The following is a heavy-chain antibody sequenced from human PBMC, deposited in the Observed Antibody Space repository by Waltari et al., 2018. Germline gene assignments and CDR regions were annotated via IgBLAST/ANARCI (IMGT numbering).Heavy chain of an antibody. CDR1: GFTVSSNY. J-gene: IGHJ6*02. CDR3: ARAGIAAAGTWASYYYYYGMDV. Sequence: EVQLVESGGGLVQPGGSLRLSCAASGFTVSSNYMSWVRQAPGKGLEWVSVIYSGGRTYYADSVKGRFTISRDNSKNTLYLQMNSLRAEDTAVYYCARAGIAAAGTWASYYYYYGMDVWGQGTTVTVSS. V-gene: IGHV3-66*02. D-gene: IGHD6-13*01. CDR2: IYSGGRT.